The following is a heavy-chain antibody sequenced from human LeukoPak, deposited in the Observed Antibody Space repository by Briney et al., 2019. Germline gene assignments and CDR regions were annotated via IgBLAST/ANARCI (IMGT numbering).Heavy chain of an antibody. CDR3: ARAYGSGSYYDY. D-gene: IGHD3-10*01. Sequence: GGSLRLSCAASGFTFSSYAMHWVRQAPGKGLEYVSAISSNGGSTYYANSVKGRFTISRDNSKNTLYLQMGSLRAEDMAVYYCARAYGSGSYYDYWGQGTLFTVSS. J-gene: IGHJ4*02. CDR1: GFTFSSYA. V-gene: IGHV3-64*01. CDR2: ISSNGGST.